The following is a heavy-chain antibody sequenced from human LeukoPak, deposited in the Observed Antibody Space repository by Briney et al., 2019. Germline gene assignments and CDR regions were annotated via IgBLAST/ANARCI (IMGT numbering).Heavy chain of an antibody. J-gene: IGHJ6*02. Sequence: PGGSLRLSCAASGFTFSSYGMHWVRQAPGKGLEWVAVIWYDGSNKYYADSVKGRFTISRDNSKNTLYLQMNSLRAEDTAVYYCARMPRCSSTSCYLLGHGYYYYGMDVWGQGTTVTVSS. CDR3: ARMPRCSSTSCYLLGHGYYYYGMDV. D-gene: IGHD2-2*01. V-gene: IGHV3-33*01. CDR2: IWYDGSNK. CDR1: GFTFSSYG.